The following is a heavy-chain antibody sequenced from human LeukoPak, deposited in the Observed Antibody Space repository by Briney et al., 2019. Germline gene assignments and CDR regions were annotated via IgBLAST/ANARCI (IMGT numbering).Heavy chain of an antibody. CDR1: GGSISSYY. Sequence: PSETLPLTCSVSGGSISSYYWSWIRQPAGKGLEWIWRIYSSGSTDYNPSLKSRVTVSVDTSKNQFSLKLSSVTAADTAVYYCAREFVQVYYYQYMDVWGKGTTVTVSS. CDR3: AREFVQVYYYQYMDV. J-gene: IGHJ6*03. CDR2: IYSSGST. V-gene: IGHV4-4*07. D-gene: IGHD6-6*01.